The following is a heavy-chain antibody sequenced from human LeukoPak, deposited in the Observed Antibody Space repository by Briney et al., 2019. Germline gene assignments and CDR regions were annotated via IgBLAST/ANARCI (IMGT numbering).Heavy chain of an antibody. V-gene: IGHV3-21*01. CDR1: ALTFSSYS. Sequence: GGSLRLSCAASALTFSSYSMNWVRQAPGKGLEWVSSISSSSSYIYYADSVKGRFTISRDNAKYSLYLQMNSLRAEDTAVYYCAGYCSSTSCYLNYYYYMDVWGKGTTVTVSS. CDR2: ISSSSSYI. CDR3: AGYCSSTSCYLNYYYYMDV. J-gene: IGHJ6*03. D-gene: IGHD2-2*01.